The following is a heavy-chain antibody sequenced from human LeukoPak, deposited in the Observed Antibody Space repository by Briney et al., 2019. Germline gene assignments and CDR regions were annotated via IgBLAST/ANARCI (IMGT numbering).Heavy chain of an antibody. J-gene: IGHJ4*02. CDR1: GFTVSSNY. V-gene: IGHV3-53*01. CDR2: IYSGGST. CDR3: ARPNWNDLHFDY. D-gene: IGHD1-1*01. Sequence: GGSLRLSCAASGFTVSSNYMSWVRQAPGKGLEWVSIIYSGGSTFYADSVKGRFTISRDNSKNTLYLQMNSLRAEDTAVYYCARPNWNDLHFDYWGQGTLVTVSS.